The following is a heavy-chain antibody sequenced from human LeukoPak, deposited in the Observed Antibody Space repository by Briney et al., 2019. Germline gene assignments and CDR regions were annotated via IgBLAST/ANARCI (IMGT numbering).Heavy chain of an antibody. V-gene: IGHV3-21*01. J-gene: IGHJ4*02. CDR1: GFTFSTYS. CDR3: ARAGFVGGFDY. CDR2: ITSSSSYI. D-gene: IGHD3-10*01. Sequence: PGGSLRLSCAASGFTFSTYSMTWVRQAPGKGLEWVSSITSSSSYIYYADSVKGRFTISRDNAKSSLYLQMNSLRAEDTAVYYCARAGFVGGFDYRGQGTLVTVSS.